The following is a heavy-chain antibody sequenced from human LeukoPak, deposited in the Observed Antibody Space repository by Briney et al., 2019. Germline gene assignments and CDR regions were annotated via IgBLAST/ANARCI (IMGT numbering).Heavy chain of an antibody. D-gene: IGHD3-22*01. CDR2: ISFTGNT. Sequence: PSETLSLTCTVSGGSISGYYWSWIRQSPGKRLEWIAYISFTGNTNYNPSLKSRVTISLDTSKTHFSLTLSSLTAADTAVYYCARSPPGWYYDNSGQYYFDTWGQGALVTVPS. CDR1: GGSISGYY. J-gene: IGHJ4*02. CDR3: ARSPPGWYYDNSGQYYFDT. V-gene: IGHV4-59*08.